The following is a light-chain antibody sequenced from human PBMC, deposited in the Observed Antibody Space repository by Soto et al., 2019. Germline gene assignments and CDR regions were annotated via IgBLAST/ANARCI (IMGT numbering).Light chain of an antibody. J-gene: IGKJ5*01. Sequence: EIVMTQSPVTLSAPPGGRATLSCRASQSISDTLAWYQQKPGQAPRLLIYGASRRATGFPARFSGSGSGTEFTLTISSLKPDDFATYFCQQYQTYSTFGQGTRLEIK. V-gene: IGKV3-15*01. CDR3: QQYQTYST. CDR1: QSISDT. CDR2: GAS.